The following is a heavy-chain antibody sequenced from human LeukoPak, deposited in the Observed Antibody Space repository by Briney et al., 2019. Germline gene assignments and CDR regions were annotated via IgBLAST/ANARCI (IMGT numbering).Heavy chain of an antibody. D-gene: IGHD6-6*01. Sequence: ASVKVSCKASGYTFTSYGISWVRQAPGQGLEWMGWISAYNGNANYAQKLQGRVTMTTDTSTSTAYMELRSLRSDDTAVYYCAREARRVAARPTNLFDPWGQGTLVTVSS. CDR1: GYTFTSYG. CDR3: AREARRVAARPTNLFDP. V-gene: IGHV1-18*01. CDR2: ISAYNGNA. J-gene: IGHJ5*02.